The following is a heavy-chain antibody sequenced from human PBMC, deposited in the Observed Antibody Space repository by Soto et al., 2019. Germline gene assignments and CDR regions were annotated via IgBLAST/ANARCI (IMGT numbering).Heavy chain of an antibody. V-gene: IGHV1-46*01. J-gene: IGHJ6*01. CDR3: AREQIWIFGVVENYYYYYRKDF. CDR1: AYTFTSYY. D-gene: IGHD3-3*01. CDR2: INPSGGST. Sequence: ASVKVSCKASAYTFTSYYMHWVRQSPGQGLEGMGIINPSGGSTSYAQKFQRRVNMTRHSSTSTVYMELSSLRPEDTAVYYCAREQIWIFGVVENYYYYYRKDFWGRGPTVTVSS.